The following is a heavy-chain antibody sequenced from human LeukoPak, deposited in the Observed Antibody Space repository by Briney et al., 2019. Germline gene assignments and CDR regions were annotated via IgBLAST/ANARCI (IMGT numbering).Heavy chain of an antibody. V-gene: IGHV3-30-3*01. D-gene: IGHD3-10*01. J-gene: IGHJ4*02. CDR1: GFIFSSYA. CDR2: ISYDGSNK. Sequence: PGGSLRLSCAASGFIFSSYAMHWVRQAPGKGLEWVAVISYDGSNKYYADSVKGRFTISRDNSKNTLYLQMNSLRAEDTAVYYCARDSKDYYGFVEDWGQGTLVTVSS. CDR3: ARDSKDYYGFVED.